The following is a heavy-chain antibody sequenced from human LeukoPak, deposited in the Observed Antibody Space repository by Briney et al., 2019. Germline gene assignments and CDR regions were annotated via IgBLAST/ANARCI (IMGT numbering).Heavy chain of an antibody. Sequence: GGSLGLSCAASGFTFSSYAMHWVRQAPGKGLEYVSAISSNGGSTYYANSVKGRFTISRDNSKNTLYLQMGSLRAEDMAVYYCARVGYCSSTNCFTNYFDYWGQGTLVTVSS. D-gene: IGHD2-2*01. CDR3: ARVGYCSSTNCFTNYFDY. J-gene: IGHJ4*02. V-gene: IGHV3-64*01. CDR2: ISSNGGST. CDR1: GFTFSSYA.